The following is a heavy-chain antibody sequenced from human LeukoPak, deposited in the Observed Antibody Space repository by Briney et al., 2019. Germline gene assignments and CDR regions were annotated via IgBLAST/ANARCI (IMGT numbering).Heavy chain of an antibody. CDR2: ICYSGST. CDR1: GGSISSSSYC. D-gene: IGHD3-22*01. J-gene: IGHJ4*02. V-gene: IGHV4-39*01. CDR3: ARSKADSSGYYYFDY. Sequence: SETLSLTCTASGGSISSSSYCWGWIRQPPGKGLEWIGSICYSGSTFYNPSLKSRVTLSVDTSKNQFSLKLSSVTAADTAVYYCARSKADSSGYYYFDYWGQGTLVTVSS.